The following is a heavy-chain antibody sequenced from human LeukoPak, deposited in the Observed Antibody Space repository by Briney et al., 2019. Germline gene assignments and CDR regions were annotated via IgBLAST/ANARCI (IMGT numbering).Heavy chain of an antibody. CDR1: GGSISSYY. CDR3: ARDTGGFGGEDAFDI. J-gene: IGHJ3*02. V-gene: IGHV4-59*12. CDR2: IYYSGST. Sequence: PSETLSLTCTVSGGSISSYYWSWLRQPPGKGLEWIGYIYYSGSTNYNPSLKSRVTISVDTSKNQFSLKLSSVTAADTAVYYCARDTGGFGGEDAFDIWGQGTMATVSS. D-gene: IGHD3-10*01.